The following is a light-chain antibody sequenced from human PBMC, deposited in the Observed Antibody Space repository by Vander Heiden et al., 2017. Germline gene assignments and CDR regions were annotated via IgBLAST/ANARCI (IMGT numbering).Light chain of an antibody. CDR1: AVQRQF. CDR2: KDS. J-gene: IGLJ2*01. CDR3: QSADRSGTVI. Sequence: SSELTQPPSVSVSPGQTARLTCSGDAVQRQFAYWYKQQSGQASGMVSEKDSERPSGIPERGSGASSGTNVTLTSRGVQAEDDADYYWQSADRSGTVIVGGGTKLTV. V-gene: IGLV3-25*03.